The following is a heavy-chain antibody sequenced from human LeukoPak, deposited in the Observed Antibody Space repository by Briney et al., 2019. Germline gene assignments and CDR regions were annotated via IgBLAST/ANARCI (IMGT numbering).Heavy chain of an antibody. CDR2: INHSGST. J-gene: IGHJ4*02. CDR1: GGSFSGYY. CDR3: SSGWYYGD. Sequence: SETLSLTCAVYGGSFSGYYWSWIRQPPGKGLEWIGEINHSGSTNYNPSLKSRVTISVDTSKNQFSLKLSFVTAADTAVYYCSSGWYYGDWGQGTLVTVSS. D-gene: IGHD6-19*01. V-gene: IGHV4-34*01.